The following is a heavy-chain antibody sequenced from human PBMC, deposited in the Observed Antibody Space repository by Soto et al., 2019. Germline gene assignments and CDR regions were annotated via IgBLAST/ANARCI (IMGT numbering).Heavy chain of an antibody. Sequence: SETLSLTCTVSGGSISSGGYYWSWIRQHPGKGLEWIGYIYYSGSTYYNPSLKSRVTISVDTSKNQFSLKLSSVTAADTAVYYCARDRRGYCSGGSCYPLVYYYGMDVWGQGTTVTVSS. D-gene: IGHD2-15*01. CDR3: ARDRRGYCSGGSCYPLVYYYGMDV. J-gene: IGHJ6*02. CDR1: GGSISSGGYY. CDR2: IYYSGST. V-gene: IGHV4-31*03.